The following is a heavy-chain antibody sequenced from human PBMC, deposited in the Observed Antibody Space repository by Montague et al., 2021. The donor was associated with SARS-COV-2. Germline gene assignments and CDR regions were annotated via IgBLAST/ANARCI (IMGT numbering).Heavy chain of an antibody. Sequence: SETLSLTCTVSGGSITSSAYYWSWIRQSPGKGLEWIGTIYYSGNTYSNPSLKSRLTISMDTSKSQVSLKINSVTAADTAVYFCASLGSPAYCGGDCYLRDDGKAVWGQGTRVTVSS. CDR2: IYYSGNT. J-gene: IGHJ6*02. CDR3: ASLGSPAYCGGDCYLRDDGKAV. CDR1: GGSITSSAYY. D-gene: IGHD2-21*02. V-gene: IGHV4-39*01.